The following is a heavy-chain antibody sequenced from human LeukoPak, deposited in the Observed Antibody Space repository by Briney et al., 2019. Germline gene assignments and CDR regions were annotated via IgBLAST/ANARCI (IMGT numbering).Heavy chain of an antibody. Sequence: PGGSLRLSCAASGFTFRSYGMHWVRQAPGKGLEWVAVISYDGSNKYYADSVKGRVTISRDTSKNTLYLQMDSLRAEDTAVYYCARVQQQWLILDAFDIWGHGTMVTVSS. D-gene: IGHD6-19*01. CDR2: ISYDGSNK. CDR3: ARVQQQWLILDAFDI. CDR1: GFTFRSYG. V-gene: IGHV3-30*03. J-gene: IGHJ3*02.